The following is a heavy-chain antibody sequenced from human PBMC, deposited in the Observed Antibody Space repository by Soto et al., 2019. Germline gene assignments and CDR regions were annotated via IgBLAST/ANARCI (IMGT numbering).Heavy chain of an antibody. D-gene: IGHD4-17*01. Sequence: PSETLSLTCTVSGGSISSSSYYWGWIRQPPGKGLEWIGSIYYSGSTYYKPSLKSRVTISVDTSKNQFSLKLSSVTAADTAVYYCARRVTGTLVFYMDVWGKGTTVTVSS. CDR1: GGSISSSSYY. CDR3: ARRVTGTLVFYMDV. J-gene: IGHJ6*03. V-gene: IGHV4-39*01. CDR2: IYYSGST.